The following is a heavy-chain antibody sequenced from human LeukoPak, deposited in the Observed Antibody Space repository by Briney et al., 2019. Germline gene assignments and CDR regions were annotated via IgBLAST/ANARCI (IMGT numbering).Heavy chain of an antibody. CDR1: GFTFSDSW. V-gene: IGHV3-7*01. CDR3: ATYTHWVAGDV. CDR2: MNQDGSEK. Sequence: SGGSLRVSCAASGFTFSDSWMSWVRQAPGKGLEWVANMNQDGSEKDYVDSVKGRFTISRDNARNSLYLQMGSLRAEDTAVYYCATYTHWVAGDVWGQGTTVTVSS. D-gene: IGHD3-16*01. J-gene: IGHJ6*02.